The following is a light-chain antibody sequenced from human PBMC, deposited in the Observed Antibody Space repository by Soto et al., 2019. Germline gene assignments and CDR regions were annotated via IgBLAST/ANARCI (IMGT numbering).Light chain of an antibody. J-gene: IGLJ2*01. Sequence: QSALTQPASVSGSPGQSITISCTGTTSDVGGYNHVSWYQQHPDKAPKLIIYDVGNRPSGVSNRFSGSKSGNTASLTISGLQSADEADYYCSSYSSSSTVVLFGGGTKLTVL. CDR1: TSDVGGYNH. CDR2: DVG. V-gene: IGLV2-14*03. CDR3: SSYSSSSTVVL.